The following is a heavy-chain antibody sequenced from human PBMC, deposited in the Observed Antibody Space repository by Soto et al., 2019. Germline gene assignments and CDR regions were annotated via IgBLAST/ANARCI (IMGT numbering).Heavy chain of an antibody. CDR2: IWYDGSNK. Sequence: GGSLRLSCAASGFTFSSYGMHWVRQAPGKGLEWVAVIWYDGSNKYYADSVKGRFTISRDNSKNTLYLQMNSLRAEDTAVYYCARAPGHDYGDYTFDYWGQGTLVTVSS. CDR1: GFTFSSYG. CDR3: ARAPGHDYGDYTFDY. D-gene: IGHD4-17*01. V-gene: IGHV3-33*01. J-gene: IGHJ4*02.